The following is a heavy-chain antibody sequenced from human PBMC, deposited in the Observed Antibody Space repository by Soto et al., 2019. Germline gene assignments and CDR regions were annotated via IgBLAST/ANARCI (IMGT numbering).Heavy chain of an antibody. CDR3: ARDAGSGSHDYYYYGMDV. J-gene: IGHJ6*02. CDR1: GGSISSYY. V-gene: IGHV4-59*01. Sequence: LSLTCTVSGGSISSYYWSWIRQPPGKGLEWIGYIYYSGGTNYNPSLKSRVTISVDTSKNQFSLKLSSVTAADTAVYYCARDAGSGSHDYYYYGMDVWGQGTTVTVSS. D-gene: IGHD3-10*01. CDR2: IYYSGGT.